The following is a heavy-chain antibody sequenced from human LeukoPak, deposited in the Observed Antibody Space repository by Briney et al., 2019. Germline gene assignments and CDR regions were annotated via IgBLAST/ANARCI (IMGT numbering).Heavy chain of an antibody. CDR2: INHSGST. D-gene: IGHD2-2*02. CDR3: ARRSYQLLYGYYYYYMDV. J-gene: IGHJ6*03. V-gene: IGHV4-34*01. Sequence: SETLSLTCAVYGGSLSGYYWSWSRQPPGKGLEWIGEINHSGSTNYNPSLKSRVTVSVDTSKKQFSLKLRSVTAADTAVYYCARRSYQLLYGYYYYYMDVWGKGTTVTVSS. CDR1: GGSLSGYY.